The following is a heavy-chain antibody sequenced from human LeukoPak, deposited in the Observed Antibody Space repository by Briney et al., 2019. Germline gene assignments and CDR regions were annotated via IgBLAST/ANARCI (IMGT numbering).Heavy chain of an antibody. J-gene: IGHJ4*02. D-gene: IGHD5-18*01. CDR2: IDRSGGS. Sequence: SETLSLTCTVSGYSISSGYYWGWIRQPPGKGLEWIGSIDRSGGSYYNPSLKSRVTMSVDTSKNQFSLNLSSVTAADTAVYYCARGPPRYTSYWGQGALVIVSS. CDR3: ARGPPRYTSY. CDR1: GYSISSGYY. V-gene: IGHV4-38-2*02.